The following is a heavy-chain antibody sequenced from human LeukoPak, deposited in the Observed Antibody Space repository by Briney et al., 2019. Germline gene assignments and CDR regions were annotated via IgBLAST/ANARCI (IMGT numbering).Heavy chain of an antibody. V-gene: IGHV3-30*18. J-gene: IGHJ3*02. CDR2: ISYDGGNK. D-gene: IGHD5-18*01. CDR1: GFPFSVYG. CDR3: AKSRGGYSYGYQAFDI. Sequence: GGSLRLSCAASGFPFSVYGIHWVRQAPGNGLEWVALISYDGGNKYYADSVKGRFTISRDNAKNSLYLQMNSLRAEDTALYYCAKSRGGYSYGYQAFDIWGQGTMVTVSS.